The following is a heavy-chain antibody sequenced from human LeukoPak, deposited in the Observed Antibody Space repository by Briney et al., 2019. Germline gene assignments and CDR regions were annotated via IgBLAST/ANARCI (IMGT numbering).Heavy chain of an antibody. D-gene: IGHD3-10*01. J-gene: IGHJ4*02. CDR3: AKDQARLLWFGEIDY. CDR1: GFIFSSAW. Sequence: RGSLRLSCEASGFIFSSAWMTWVRQAPGKGLEWVAVISYDGSNKYYADSVKGRFTISRDNSKNTLYLQMNSLRAEDTAVYYCAKDQARLLWFGEIDYWGQGTLVTVSS. CDR2: ISYDGSNK. V-gene: IGHV3-30*18.